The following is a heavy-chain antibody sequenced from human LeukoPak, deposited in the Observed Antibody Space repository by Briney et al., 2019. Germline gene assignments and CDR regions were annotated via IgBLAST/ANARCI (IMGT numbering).Heavy chain of an antibody. CDR3: SRGSGWLSVY. CDR1: GFTFGDYL. Sequence: SAGSLTLSCTASGFTFGDYLWSWFRQAPGKGLEWIGFINGGTTEYAASVKGRITISRDDSTSIAYLQMNSLPTEDTAVYYCSRGSGWLSVYWGQGTLVTVSS. V-gene: IGHV3-49*03. D-gene: IGHD6-19*01. J-gene: IGHJ4*02. CDR2: INGGTT.